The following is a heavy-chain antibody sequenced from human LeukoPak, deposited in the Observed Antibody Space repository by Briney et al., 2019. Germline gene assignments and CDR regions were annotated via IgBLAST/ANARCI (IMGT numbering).Heavy chain of an antibody. D-gene: IGHD3-9*01. CDR2: IYYSGST. CDR3: ARDLTDYSRQSLWFDP. V-gene: IGHV4-39*07. J-gene: IGHJ5*02. CDR1: GGSISSSSYY. Sequence: SETLSHACTVSGGSISSSSYYWGWIRQAPGKGLEWIGSIYYSGSTYYNPSLKSRVTISVDTSKNQFSLKLSSVTAADTAVYYCARDLTDYSRQSLWFDPWGQGTLVTVSS.